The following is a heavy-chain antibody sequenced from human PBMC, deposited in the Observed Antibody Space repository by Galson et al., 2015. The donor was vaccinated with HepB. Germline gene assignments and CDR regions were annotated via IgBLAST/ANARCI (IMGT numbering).Heavy chain of an antibody. CDR3: LTPKYSNIWYRFDY. V-gene: IGHV3-64D*06. Sequence: SLRLSCAASGFTFNNYAMHWVRQAPGKGLEYVSAISSGGASTYYADSVKGRFTISRDNSKNTVYLQMSSLRTEDTAVYYCLTPKYSNIWYRFDYWGQGTLVTVSS. D-gene: IGHD6-13*01. J-gene: IGHJ4*02. CDR1: GFTFNNYA. CDR2: ISSGGAST.